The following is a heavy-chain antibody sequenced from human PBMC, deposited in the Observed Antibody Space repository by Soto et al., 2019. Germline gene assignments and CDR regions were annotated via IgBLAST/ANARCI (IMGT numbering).Heavy chain of an antibody. CDR1: GFTISDYY. CDR3: ARGGRTDWRSFDS. Sequence: EVQLVESGGGLVQPGGSLRLSCAAAGFTISDYYMDWVRQAPGMGLEWVARTRNKVNSYTTEYAASVKGRFTISRDGSENSVYLQMNSLKTEDTAVYYCARGGRTDWRSFDSWRQGTLVTVSS. CDR2: TRNKVNSYTT. D-gene: IGHD2-8*02. J-gene: IGHJ4*02. V-gene: IGHV3-72*01.